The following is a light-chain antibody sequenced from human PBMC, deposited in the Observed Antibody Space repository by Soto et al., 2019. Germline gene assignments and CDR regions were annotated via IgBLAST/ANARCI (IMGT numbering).Light chain of an antibody. CDR2: VNSDGSH. V-gene: IGLV4-69*01. Sequence: QLVLTQSPSASASLGASVKLTCTLSSGHSNYAIAWHQQQPEKGPRYLMKVNSDGSHRKGDGIPDRFSGSSSGAQRYLTISSLRSEDEADYYCQTWGTGIRVFGTGTQLTVL. J-gene: IGLJ1*01. CDR1: SGHSNYA. CDR3: QTWGTGIRV.